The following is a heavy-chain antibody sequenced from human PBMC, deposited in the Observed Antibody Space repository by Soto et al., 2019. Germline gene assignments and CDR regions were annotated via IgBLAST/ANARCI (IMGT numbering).Heavy chain of an antibody. V-gene: IGHV3-30*18. CDR1: GFTFRSLG. CDR3: AKGRSRDGYNIHPSYYYYGMDV. CDR2: KSDNGSNK. D-gene: IGHD5-12*01. Sequence: GGSLRLSCAASGFTFRSLGWHWVRQAPGKGLEWVAVKSDNGSNKYYADSVKGRFTISRDNSKNTLYLKMNSLRAEDTAVYYCAKGRSRDGYNIHPSYYYYGMDVWGQGTTVTVSS. J-gene: IGHJ6*02.